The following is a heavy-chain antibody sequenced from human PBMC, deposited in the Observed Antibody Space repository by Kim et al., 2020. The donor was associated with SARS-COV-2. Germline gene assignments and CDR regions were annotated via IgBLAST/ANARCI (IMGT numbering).Heavy chain of an antibody. CDR3: ARVASGYSFDY. Sequence: ADPLKGRFVISRDNAKNSVYLQMNTLTVEDTAVYYCARVASGYSFDYWGQGILVTVSS. D-gene: IGHD3-22*01. J-gene: IGHJ4*02. V-gene: IGHV3-11*04.